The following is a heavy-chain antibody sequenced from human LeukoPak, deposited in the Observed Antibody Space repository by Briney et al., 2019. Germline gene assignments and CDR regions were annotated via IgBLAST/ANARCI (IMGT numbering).Heavy chain of an antibody. D-gene: IGHD2-2*01. CDR2: IYYSGST. J-gene: IGHJ4*02. Sequence: SETLSLTCTVSGGSISSGDYYWSWIRQPPGKGLEWIGYIYYSGSTYYNPSLKSRVTISVDTSKNQFSLKLSSVTAADTAVYYCARDGVVPAAVFDYWGQGTLVTVSS. CDR1: GGSISSGDYY. CDR3: ARDGVVPAAVFDY. V-gene: IGHV4-30-4*01.